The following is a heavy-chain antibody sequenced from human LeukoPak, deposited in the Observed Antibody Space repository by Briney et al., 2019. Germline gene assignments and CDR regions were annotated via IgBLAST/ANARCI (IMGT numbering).Heavy chain of an antibody. CDR1: GFSFSTYT. CDR2: ISTSSSYI. V-gene: IGHV3-21*01. J-gene: IGHJ3*02. CDR3: ATEGAPEAAFDI. D-gene: IGHD7-27*01. Sequence: GGSLRLSCAASGFSFSTYTMNWVRQAPGRGLEWVSSISTSSSYIYYADSLKGPFTISRENAKNSLYLQMNSLRAEDAAVYYCATEGAPEAAFDIWGQGTMVTVSS.